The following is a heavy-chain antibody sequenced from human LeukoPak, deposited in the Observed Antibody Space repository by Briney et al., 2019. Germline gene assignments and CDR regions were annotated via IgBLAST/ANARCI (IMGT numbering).Heavy chain of an antibody. Sequence: PSETLSLTCTVSGGSISNYYWSWIRQPPGKGLEWIVSMSYSGHTYYNPSLKSRVTTSIDTSKNQLSLNLKSVTAADTAVYYCARAYSSSWGNYYYYMDVWGKGTTVTVSS. CDR2: MSYSGHT. V-gene: IGHV4-59*12. J-gene: IGHJ6*03. D-gene: IGHD6-13*01. CDR3: ARAYSSSWGNYYYYMDV. CDR1: GGSISNYY.